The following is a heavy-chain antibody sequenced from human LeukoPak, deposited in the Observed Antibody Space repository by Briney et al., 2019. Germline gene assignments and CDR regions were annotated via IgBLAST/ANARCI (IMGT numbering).Heavy chain of an antibody. V-gene: IGHV1-3*01. J-gene: IGHJ4*02. CDR1: GYTFTSYA. D-gene: IGHD1-20*01. CDR2: TNAGNGNT. Sequence: GASVKVSCKASGYTFTSYAMHWVRQAPGQRLEWMGWTNAGNGNTKYSQKFQGRVTITRDTSASTAYMELSSLRSEDTAVYYCARDRENNWNGEEDYWGQGTLVTVSS. CDR3: ARDRENNWNGEEDY.